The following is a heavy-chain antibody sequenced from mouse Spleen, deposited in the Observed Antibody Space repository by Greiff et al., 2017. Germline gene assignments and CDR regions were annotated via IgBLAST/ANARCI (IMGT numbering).Heavy chain of an antibody. CDR1: GFTFSSYA. CDR2: ISDGGGYT. CDR3: AREGDVRGKDFDY. D-gene: IGHD3-3*01. V-gene: IGHV5-4*02. Sequence: EVQLVESGGGLVKPGGSLKLSCAASGFTFSSYAMYWVRQTPEKGLEWVATISDGGGYTYYPDSVKGRSTISRDNAKNNLYLQMSSLKSEDTAMYYCAREGDVRGKDFDYWGQGTTLTVSS. J-gene: IGHJ2*01.